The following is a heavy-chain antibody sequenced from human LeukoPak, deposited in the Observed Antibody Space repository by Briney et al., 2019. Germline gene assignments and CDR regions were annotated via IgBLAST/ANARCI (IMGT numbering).Heavy chain of an antibody. V-gene: IGHV1-46*01. J-gene: IGHJ6*03. D-gene: IGHD6-6*01. Sequence: ASVTVSCKASGYTFTGYYMHWVRQAPGQGLEWMGIINPSGGSTSYAQKFQGRVTMTRDMSTSTVYMELSSLRSEDTAVYYCARDGGLRYSSSSGYYYYYYMDVWDKGTTVTVSS. CDR3: ARDGGLRYSSSSGYYYYYYMDV. CDR1: GYTFTGYY. CDR2: INPSGGST.